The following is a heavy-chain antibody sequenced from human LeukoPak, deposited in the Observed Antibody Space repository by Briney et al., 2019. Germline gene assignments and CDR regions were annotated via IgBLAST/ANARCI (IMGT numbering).Heavy chain of an antibody. V-gene: IGHV4-39*07. Sequence: SETLSLTCTVSGGSISSSSYYWGWIRQPPGKGLEWIGSIYYSGSTYYNPSLKSRVTISVDTSKNQFSLKLSSVTAADTAVYYCARGKKVVAATQAPYYFDYWGQGTLVTVSS. CDR1: GGSISSSSYY. D-gene: IGHD2-15*01. CDR3: ARGKKVVAATQAPYYFDY. CDR2: IYYSGST. J-gene: IGHJ4*02.